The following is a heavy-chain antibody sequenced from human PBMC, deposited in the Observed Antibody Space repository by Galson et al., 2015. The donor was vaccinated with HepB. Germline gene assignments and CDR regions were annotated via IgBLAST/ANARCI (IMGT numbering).Heavy chain of an antibody. V-gene: IGHV3-48*04. CDR3: ARDLRGRTGSYVLY. Sequence: SLRLSCAASGFTFSSYSMNWVRQAPGKGLEWVSYISSSSSTIYCADSVKGRFTISRDNAKNSLYLQMNSLRAEDTAVYYCARDLRGRTGSYVLYWGQGTLVTVSS. CDR1: GFTFSSYS. CDR2: ISSSSSTI. D-gene: IGHD3-10*01. J-gene: IGHJ4*02.